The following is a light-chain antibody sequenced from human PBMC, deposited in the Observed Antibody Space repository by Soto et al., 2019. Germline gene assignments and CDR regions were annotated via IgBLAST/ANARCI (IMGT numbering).Light chain of an antibody. Sequence: VQVTMSPSTVSASVGDRVTITCLASQDIAIYLAWYQQKPGEAPKLLIYAASTLQSGVPSRFSGSGSGTDFTLTISSLQPEDVATYYCQKYNSAPHTFGGGTKVDIK. CDR1: QDIAIY. CDR2: AAS. CDR3: QKYNSAPHT. V-gene: IGKV1-27*01. J-gene: IGKJ4*01.